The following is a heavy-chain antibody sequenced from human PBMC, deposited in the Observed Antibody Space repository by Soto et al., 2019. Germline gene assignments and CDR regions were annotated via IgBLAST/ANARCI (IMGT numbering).Heavy chain of an antibody. J-gene: IGHJ4*02. CDR2: ISSIGGIT. D-gene: IGHD1-26*01. CDR1: GFTFSSYA. CDR3: AKDMMGAKEGWDY. V-gene: IGHV3-23*01. Sequence: EVQLLESGGDLVQPGGSLRLSCAASGFTFSSYAMSWVRQAPGKGLEWVTSISSIGGITYDADPVKGRFTVSRDNSKNTLYLQINSLRVEDTAVYYCAKDMMGAKEGWDYWGQGTLVTVSS.